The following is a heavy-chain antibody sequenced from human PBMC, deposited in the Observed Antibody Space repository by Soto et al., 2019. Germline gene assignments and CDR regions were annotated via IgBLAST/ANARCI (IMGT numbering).Heavy chain of an antibody. D-gene: IGHD3-10*01. CDR3: ARHYYYYGSGSDTEP. J-gene: IGHJ5*02. CDR2: IYNRGRT. Sequence: QLQLQESGPGLVKPSETLSLTCTVSGGSISRRSYYWGWIRHPPGKGLEWIGSIYNRGRTYYNPSLKSRVSISLDTYKNQFSLKLSSVTAGDTAVYYCARHYYYYGSGSDTEPWGQGTLVTVSS. CDR1: GGSISRRSYY. V-gene: IGHV4-39*01.